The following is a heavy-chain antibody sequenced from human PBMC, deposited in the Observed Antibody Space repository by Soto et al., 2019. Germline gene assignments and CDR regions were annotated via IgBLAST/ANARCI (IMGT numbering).Heavy chain of an antibody. CDR2: IIPIFAAP. CDR3: AKRGEGGSFS. V-gene: IGHV1-69*13. CDR1: GGTFSTFA. Sequence: SVKVSCKASGGTFSTFALTWVRQAPGHGLEWMGGIIPIFAAPNYAQRFQGRITIAEDESTGTAYMELGSLRSEDTAFYYCAKRGEGGSFSWGQGNLVTVSS. D-gene: IGHD3-16*01. J-gene: IGHJ4*02.